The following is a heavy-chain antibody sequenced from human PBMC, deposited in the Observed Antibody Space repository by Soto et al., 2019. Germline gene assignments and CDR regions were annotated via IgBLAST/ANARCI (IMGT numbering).Heavy chain of an antibody. J-gene: IGHJ6*02. CDR2: ISAYNGNT. CDR3: ARIEVAAPYYYYYGMDV. Sequence: ASVKVSCKASGYTFTSYGISWVRQAPGQGLEWMGWISAYNGNTNYAQKLQGRVTMTTDTSTSTAYMELRSLRSDDTAMYYCARIEVAAPYYYYYGMDVWGQGTTVTVSS. V-gene: IGHV1-18*01. CDR1: GYTFTSYG. D-gene: IGHD2-15*01.